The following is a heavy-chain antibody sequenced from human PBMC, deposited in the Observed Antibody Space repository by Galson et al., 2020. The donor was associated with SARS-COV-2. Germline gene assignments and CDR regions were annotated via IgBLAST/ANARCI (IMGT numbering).Heavy chain of an antibody. Sequence: GGSLRLSCSASGFPFNNSNMNWVRQAPGKGLECVSSISRGGNDKYHAGSVQGRFTISRDNARNSVYLQMNRLRAEDTALYYCVGDRDTNGYYYGLDRWGQGILVTVSS. V-gene: IGHV3-21*01. CDR1: GFPFNNSN. D-gene: IGHD3-22*01. CDR3: VGDRDTNGYYYGLDR. J-gene: IGHJ5*02. CDR2: ISRGGNDK.